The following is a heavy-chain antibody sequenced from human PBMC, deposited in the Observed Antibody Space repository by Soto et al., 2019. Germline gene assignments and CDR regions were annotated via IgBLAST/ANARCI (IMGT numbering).Heavy chain of an antibody. CDR3: ARERVGSTGYSSGWYGNWFDP. V-gene: IGHV4-31*03. J-gene: IGHJ5*02. CDR1: GGSISSGGYY. CDR2: IYYSGST. D-gene: IGHD6-19*01. Sequence: PSETLSLTCTVSGGSISSGGYYWSGIRQHPGKGLEWIGYIYYSGSTYYNPSLKSRVAISVDTSKNQFSLKLSSVTAADTAVYYCARERVGSTGYSSGWYGNWFDPWGQGTLATVSS.